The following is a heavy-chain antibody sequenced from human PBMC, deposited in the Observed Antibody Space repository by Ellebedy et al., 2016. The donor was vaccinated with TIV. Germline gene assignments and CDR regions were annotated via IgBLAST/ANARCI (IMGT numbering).Heavy chain of an antibody. Sequence: GESLKISXAVSGFTLSTYDMTWVRQAPGKGLEWVSSISANGGDTQYGDSVMGRFTISRDNSKNTVFLQMNSLRGDDTATYYCARLSNTNSYFDHWGQGTLVTVSS. CDR2: ISANGGDT. J-gene: IGHJ4*02. CDR1: GFTLSTYD. CDR3: ARLSNTNSYFDH. D-gene: IGHD2-2*01. V-gene: IGHV3-23*01.